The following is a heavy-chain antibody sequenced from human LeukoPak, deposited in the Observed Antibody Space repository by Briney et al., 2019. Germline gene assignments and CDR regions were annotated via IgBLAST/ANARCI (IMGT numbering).Heavy chain of an antibody. CDR2: IYYSGTT. D-gene: IGHD5-12*01. CDR1: GGSIRSYY. CDR3: ARVSGYDWESSYDY. J-gene: IGHJ4*02. V-gene: IGHV4-59*13. Sequence: PSETLSLTCTVSGGSIRSYYWSGTREPPGKGLVGLGYIYYSGTTNSNPPPKSRGTISVDTSKNQFSLKLSSVAAADTAVYYCARVSGYDWESSYDYWGQGTLVTVSS.